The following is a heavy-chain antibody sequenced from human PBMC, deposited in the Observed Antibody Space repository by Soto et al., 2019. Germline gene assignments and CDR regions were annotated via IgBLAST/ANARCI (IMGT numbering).Heavy chain of an antibody. CDR1: GGSTSSDNY. J-gene: IGHJ4*02. D-gene: IGHD3-22*01. CDR3: ARVDDSSGEFDY. V-gene: IGHV4-30-4*01. Sequence: SETLSLTCTVSGGSTSSDNYWSWIRQPPGRGLEWIGHIYYSGNTDYNPSLKSRLAISIDTSKNQFSLKLSSVTAADTAVYFCARVDDSSGEFDYWGQGTLVTVSS. CDR2: IYYSGNT.